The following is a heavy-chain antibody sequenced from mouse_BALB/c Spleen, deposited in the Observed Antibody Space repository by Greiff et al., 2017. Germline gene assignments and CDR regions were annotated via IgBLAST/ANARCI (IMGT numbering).Heavy chain of an antibody. J-gene: IGHJ1*01. V-gene: IGHV1-47*01. Sequence: VQLQQSGAELVKPGASVKMSCKAFGYTFTTYPIEWMKQNHGKSLEWIGNFHPYNDDTKYNEKFKGKAKLTVEKSSSTVYLELSRLTSDDSAVYYCARGDGYDPQWYLGVWGAGTTVTVSS. D-gene: IGHD2-2*01. CDR3: ARGDGYDPQWYLGV. CDR2: FHPYNDDT. CDR1: GYTFTTYP.